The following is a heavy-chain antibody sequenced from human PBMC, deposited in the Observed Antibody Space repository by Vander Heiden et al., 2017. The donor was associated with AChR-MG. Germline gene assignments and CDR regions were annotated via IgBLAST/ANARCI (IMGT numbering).Heavy chain of an antibody. CDR2: IWYDGSNK. D-gene: IGHD4-17*01. CDR1: GFTFSSYG. CDR3: ARDRGYGDYDYYGMDV. V-gene: IGHV3-33*01. J-gene: IGHJ6*02. Sequence: QVQLVESGGGVVQPGRSLRLSCAASGFTFSSYGMHWVRQAPGKGLEWVAVIWYDGSNKYYADSVKGRFTISRDNSKNTLYLQMNSLRAEDTAVYYCARDRGYGDYDYYGMDVWGQGTTVTVSS.